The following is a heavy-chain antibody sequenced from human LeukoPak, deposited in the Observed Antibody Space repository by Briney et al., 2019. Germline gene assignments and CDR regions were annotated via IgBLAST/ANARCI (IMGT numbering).Heavy chain of an antibody. CDR2: ITGSGGSP. CDR1: GFTFSSYG. CDR3: GRDVNFLFFDV. D-gene: IGHD2/OR15-2a*01. V-gene: IGHV3-23*01. Sequence: GGSLRLSCAASGFTFSSYGMTWVRQAPGKGLEWVSAITGSGGSPYYADSVKGRFTISRDNAKNTLYLQMNSLRADDAAVYYCGRDVNFLFFDVWGRGTLVTVSS. J-gene: IGHJ2*01.